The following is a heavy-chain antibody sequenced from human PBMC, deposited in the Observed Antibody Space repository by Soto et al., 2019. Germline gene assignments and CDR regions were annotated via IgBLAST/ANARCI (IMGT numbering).Heavy chain of an antibody. CDR3: SGGVGDAF. CDR1: ESTVRRDW. Sequence: EVHLVESGGGLVQTGGSLRLSCTIYESTVRRDWMNWVRQAPGKGLEWVAHINQDGSEKYYVDSVKGRFTISRDNANNLLSLQMNSLGAGDTAMYSCSGGVGDAFWGQGTLVTVSS. CDR2: INQDGSEK. D-gene: IGHD1-26*01. J-gene: IGHJ4*02. V-gene: IGHV3-7*04.